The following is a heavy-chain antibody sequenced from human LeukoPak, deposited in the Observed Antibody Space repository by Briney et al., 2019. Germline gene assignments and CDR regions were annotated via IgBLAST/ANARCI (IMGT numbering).Heavy chain of an antibody. D-gene: IGHD3-3*01. V-gene: IGHV5-51*01. CDR3: ARLGDFWSGYLNWFDP. Sequence: GESLKISCKGSGYSFTSYWIGWVRQMPGKGLEWMGIIYPGGSDTRYSPSFQGQVTISADKSISTAYLQWSSLKASDTAMYYCARLGDFWSGYLNWFDPWGQGTLVTVSS. CDR2: IYPGGSDT. CDR1: GYSFTSYW. J-gene: IGHJ5*02.